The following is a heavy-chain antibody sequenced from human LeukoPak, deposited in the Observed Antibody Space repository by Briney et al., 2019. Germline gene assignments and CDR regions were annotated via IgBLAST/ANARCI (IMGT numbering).Heavy chain of an antibody. CDR1: GFTFSSYA. J-gene: IGHJ3*02. Sequence: GRSLRLSCAASGFTFSSYAMHWVRQAPGKGLEGVAVISYDGSNKYYADSVKGRFTISRDNSKNTLYLQMNSLRAEDTAVYYCARVGDSSGYTTLDAFDIWGQGTMVTVSS. CDR3: ARVGDSSGYTTLDAFDI. V-gene: IGHV3-30-3*01. D-gene: IGHD3-22*01. CDR2: ISYDGSNK.